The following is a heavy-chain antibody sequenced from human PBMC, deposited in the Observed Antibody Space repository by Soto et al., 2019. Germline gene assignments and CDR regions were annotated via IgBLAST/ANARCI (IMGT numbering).Heavy chain of an antibody. CDR3: ARGFSGAGD. Sequence: QVQLQESGPGLVKPSETLSLTGTVSGGSISSYYWSWIRQPPGKGLEWIGYIYYSGSTNYNPSLKRRVTIAVDTAKNQFSLKLSSVTAADTAVYYCARGFSGAGDWGQGTLVTVSS. V-gene: IGHV4-59*08. CDR2: IYYSGST. D-gene: IGHD3-10*01. J-gene: IGHJ4*02. CDR1: GGSISSYY.